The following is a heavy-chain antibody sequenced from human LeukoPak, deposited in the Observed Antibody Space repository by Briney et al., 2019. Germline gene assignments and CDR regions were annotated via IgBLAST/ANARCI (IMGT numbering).Heavy chain of an antibody. CDR2: IYSGGTT. CDR3: AKVGLERTIVATILSPTYYYYYMDV. Sequence: GGSLRLSCAASGFTVSSNYMSWVRQAPGKGLEWVSVIYSGGTTYYADSVKGRFPISRDNSKNTLYLQMNSLRAEDTAVYYCAKVGLERTIVATILSPTYYYYYMDVWGKGTTVTVSS. CDR1: GFTVSSNY. D-gene: IGHD5-12*01. J-gene: IGHJ6*03. V-gene: IGHV3-53*01.